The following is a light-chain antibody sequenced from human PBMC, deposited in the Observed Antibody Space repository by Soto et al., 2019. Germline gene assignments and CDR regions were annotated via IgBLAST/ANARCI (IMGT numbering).Light chain of an antibody. J-gene: IGKJ4*01. Sequence: DIQMTQSPSTLSASVGDRVAIACRASQSISNWLAWYQQKPGKAPNLLIYKASSLQSGVPSRFSGSGSGTEFTLTISGLQPDDFATYYCQQYESFPLTFGGGTKVVI. CDR3: QQYESFPLT. CDR1: QSISNW. V-gene: IGKV1-5*03. CDR2: KAS.